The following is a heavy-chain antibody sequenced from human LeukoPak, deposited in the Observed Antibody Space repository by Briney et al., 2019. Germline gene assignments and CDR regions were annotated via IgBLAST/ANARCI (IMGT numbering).Heavy chain of an antibody. V-gene: IGHV3-21*01. J-gene: IGHJ6*03. CDR3: ARDPGPSGSYPSYYYYYMDV. D-gene: IGHD1-26*01. Sequence: PGGSLRLSCAASGFTFSSYSMNWVRQAPGKGLEWVSSISSSSSYIYYADSVKGRFTISRDNAKNSLYLQMNSLRAEDTAVYYCARDPGPSGSYPSYYYYYMDVWGKGTTVTVSS. CDR1: GFTFSSYS. CDR2: ISSSSSYI.